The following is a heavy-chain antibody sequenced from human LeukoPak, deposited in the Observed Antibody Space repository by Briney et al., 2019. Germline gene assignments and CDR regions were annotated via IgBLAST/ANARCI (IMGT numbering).Heavy chain of an antibody. J-gene: IGHJ4*02. V-gene: IGHV3-48*03. CDR2: ISSSGSTI. D-gene: IGHD3-9*01. CDR1: GFTFSSYE. CDR3: ATTGWLPTGAFFDY. Sequence: GGSLRLPCAASGFTFSSYEMNWVRQAPGKGLEWVSYISSSGSTIYYADSVKGRFTISRDNAKNSLYLQMNSLRAEDTAVYYCATTGWLPTGAFFDYWGQGTLVTVSS.